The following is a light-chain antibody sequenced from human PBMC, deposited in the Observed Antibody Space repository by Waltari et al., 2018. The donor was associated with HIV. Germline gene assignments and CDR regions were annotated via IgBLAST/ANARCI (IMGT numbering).Light chain of an antibody. V-gene: IGLV1-51*01. CDR2: VND. J-gene: IGLJ2*01. CDR3: GTWDRSMDGGV. Sequence: QSVLTQPPSVSAAPEQKVAISCSENSSNIRNVFVSWYQHVPGSAPQLLIYVNDMRPSGNPDRVSGFQSGTTASLDITGRQTGDEADYYCGTWDRSMDGGVFGGGTKLSVL. CDR1: SSNIRNVF.